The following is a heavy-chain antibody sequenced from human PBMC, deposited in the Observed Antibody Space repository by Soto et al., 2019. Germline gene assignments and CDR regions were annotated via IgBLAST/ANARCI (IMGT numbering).Heavy chain of an antibody. CDR3: AKDSCPSTFGGGGSCYYYYYMDV. CDR1: GFTFSSYA. CDR2: ISGSGGST. D-gene: IGHD2-15*01. J-gene: IGHJ6*03. V-gene: IGHV3-23*01. Sequence: GGSLRLSCAASGFTFSSYAMSWVRQAPGKGLEWVSAISGSGGSTYYADSVKGRFTISRDNSKNTLYLQMNSLRAEDTAVYYCAKDSCPSTFGGGGSCYYYYYMDVWGKGTTVTVSS.